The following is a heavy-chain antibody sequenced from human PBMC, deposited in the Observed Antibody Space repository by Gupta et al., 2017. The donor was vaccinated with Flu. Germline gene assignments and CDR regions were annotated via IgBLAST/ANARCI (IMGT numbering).Heavy chain of an antibody. Sequence: EVQLVDSGGGLVQPGGCLRISCASSGLTFTRYWLSWVRQAPGKGLEWVANINQDGNKKYYVDYVKGRFTISRDNAKNSLYLQMNSLRAEDTAVYYCVEAGGGSYPWGQGTLVTVS. CDR3: VEAGGGSYP. D-gene: IGHD3-3*01. CDR1: GLTFTRYW. CDR2: INQDGNKK. J-gene: IGHJ4*02. V-gene: IGHV3-7*01.